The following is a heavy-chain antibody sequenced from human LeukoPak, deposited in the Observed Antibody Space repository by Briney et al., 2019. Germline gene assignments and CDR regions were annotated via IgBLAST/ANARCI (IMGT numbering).Heavy chain of an antibody. CDR3: ARDRVANDYGDYNWFDP. V-gene: IGHV4-39*07. CDR1: GGSISSSSYY. J-gene: IGHJ5*02. Sequence: PSETLSLTCTVSGGSISSSSYYWGWIRQPPGKGLEWIGGIYCSGSTYYNPSLKSRVTISVDTSKNQFSLKLSSVTAADTAVYYCARDRVANDYGDYNWFDPWGQGTLVTVSS. D-gene: IGHD4-17*01. CDR2: IYCSGST.